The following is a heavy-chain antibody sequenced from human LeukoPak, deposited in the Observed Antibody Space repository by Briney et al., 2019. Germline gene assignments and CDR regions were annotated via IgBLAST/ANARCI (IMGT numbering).Heavy chain of an antibody. Sequence: PGGSLRLSCAASGFTFSRYWMSWVRQAPGKGLEWVANIKQDGSEKYYVDSVKGRFTISRDNAKNSLYLQMNSLRAEDTAVYYCARFPDYYDSSGQLDYWGRGTLVTVSS. V-gene: IGHV3-7*01. J-gene: IGHJ4*02. CDR3: ARFPDYYDSSGQLDY. D-gene: IGHD3-22*01. CDR2: IKQDGSEK. CDR1: GFTFSRYW.